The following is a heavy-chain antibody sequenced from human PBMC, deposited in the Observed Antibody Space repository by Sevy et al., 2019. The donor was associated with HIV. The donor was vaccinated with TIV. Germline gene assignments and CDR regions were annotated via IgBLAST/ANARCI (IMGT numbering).Heavy chain of an antibody. V-gene: IGHV3-30*04. CDR3: ARLFSCGGDCYYLDY. D-gene: IGHD2-21*02. J-gene: IGHJ4*02. CDR2: MSHDGNYK. Sequence: LSLTCAASGFTFSDYDMHWVRQAPGKGLEWVAVMSHDGNYKNHADSVKVRFTISRDNFKNTLYLQMNGLRVEDTAVYFCARLFSCGGDCYYLDYWGQGAPVTVSS. CDR1: GFTFSDYD.